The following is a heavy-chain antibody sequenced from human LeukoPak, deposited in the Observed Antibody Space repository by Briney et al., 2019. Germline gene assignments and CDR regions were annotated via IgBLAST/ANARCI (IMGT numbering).Heavy chain of an antibody. J-gene: IGHJ5*02. V-gene: IGHV1-3*01. Sequence: GASVKVSCKASGYTFTSYAMHWVRQAPGQRLEWMGWINAGNGNTKYSQKFQGRVTITRDTSASTAYMELSSLRSEDTAVYYCARRTAVSGPNWFDPWGQGTLVSVSS. CDR2: INAGNGNT. CDR1: GYTFTSYA. D-gene: IGHD6-19*01. CDR3: ARRTAVSGPNWFDP.